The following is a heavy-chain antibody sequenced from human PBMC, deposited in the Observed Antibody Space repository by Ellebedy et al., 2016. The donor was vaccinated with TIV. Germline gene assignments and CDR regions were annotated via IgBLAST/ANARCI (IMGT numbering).Heavy chain of an antibody. CDR2: ISARNNNI. V-gene: IGHV3-21*06. Sequence: GESLKISCAASGFTFSTYWMGWVRQVPGVGLQWVSSISARNNNITYADAVNGRFTISRDNAKNSLYLQMNSLRAEDTAVYFCVKCHSAGGYYSVWGQGTTVIVSS. CDR1: GFTFSTYW. D-gene: IGHD2-21*01. CDR3: VKCHSAGGYYSV. J-gene: IGHJ6*02.